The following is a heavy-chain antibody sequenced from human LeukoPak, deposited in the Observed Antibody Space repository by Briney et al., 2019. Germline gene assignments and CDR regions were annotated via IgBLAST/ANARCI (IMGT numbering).Heavy chain of an antibody. CDR1: GFTLSSHT. J-gene: IGHJ4*02. V-gene: IGHV3-69-1*01. D-gene: IGHD2-15*01. CDR2: ISSGSAL. CDR3: VRDNPRCCGVVPANIDDY. Sequence: GGSLILSCAASGFTLSSHTMNWVRQVPGKGLTWVSTISSGSALHYADSVKGRFTISRDNAKNSLYLQMNSLRAEDTAVYYCVRDNPRCCGVVPANIDDYWGQGTLVTVSS.